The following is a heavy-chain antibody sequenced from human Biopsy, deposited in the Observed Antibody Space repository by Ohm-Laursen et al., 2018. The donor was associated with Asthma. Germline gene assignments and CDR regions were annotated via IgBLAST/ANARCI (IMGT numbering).Heavy chain of an antibody. CDR2: VNTGNGDT. J-gene: IGHJ3*01. V-gene: IGHV1-3*04. Sequence: GASVKVSCNVSGYNFISFAMHWVRQAPGQRLEWMDWVNTGNGDTKYSQKFQGRVTITRDTSASTAYMELRSLRSEDTATYYCARTYYDFLTGQVKDVFGVWGQGTMVTVSS. CDR3: ARTYYDFLTGQVKDVFGV. D-gene: IGHD3-9*01. CDR1: GYNFISFA.